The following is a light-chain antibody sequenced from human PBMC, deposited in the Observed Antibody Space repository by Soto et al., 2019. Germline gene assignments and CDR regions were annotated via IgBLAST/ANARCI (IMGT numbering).Light chain of an antibody. Sequence: QAVVTQEPSLTVSPGGTVTLTCGSSTGAVTSGHYPYWFQQKPGQAPRTLIYDTSNKHSWTPARFSGSLLGGKAALTFSGAQPEDEAEYYCLLSYSGARPWVFGGGTQLTVL. CDR1: TGAVTSGHY. CDR3: LLSYSGARPWV. CDR2: DTS. J-gene: IGLJ3*02. V-gene: IGLV7-46*01.